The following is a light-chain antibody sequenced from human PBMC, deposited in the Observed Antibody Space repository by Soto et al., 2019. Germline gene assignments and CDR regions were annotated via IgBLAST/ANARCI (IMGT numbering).Light chain of an antibody. CDR3: QQYNDWPPWT. Sequence: EIVMTQYPATLSVSPGERATLSCRASQSVSSKLAWYQQKPGQAPRLLMYGVSTRATGIPARFSGSGSGTEFTLTISSLQSEDSAVYYCQQYNDWPPWTFGQVTKVEIK. V-gene: IGKV3-15*01. CDR2: GVS. CDR1: QSVSSK. J-gene: IGKJ1*01.